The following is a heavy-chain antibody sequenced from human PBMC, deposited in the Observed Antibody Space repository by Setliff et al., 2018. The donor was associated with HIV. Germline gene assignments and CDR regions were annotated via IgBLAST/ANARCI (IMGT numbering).Heavy chain of an antibody. V-gene: IGHV3-7*01. CDR3: AKEGGGSGWVVGVDFYFDL. Sequence: GGSLRLSCAASRFIFSNYWMSWVRQAPGKGLEWVAYIKQDGSEKYYVDSVKGRFIISRDNSKNTLYLQMNSLRVEDTAVYFCAKEGGGSGWVVGVDFYFDLWGQGTLVTVSS. J-gene: IGHJ5*02. D-gene: IGHD6-19*01. CDR1: RFIFSNYW. CDR2: IKQDGSEK.